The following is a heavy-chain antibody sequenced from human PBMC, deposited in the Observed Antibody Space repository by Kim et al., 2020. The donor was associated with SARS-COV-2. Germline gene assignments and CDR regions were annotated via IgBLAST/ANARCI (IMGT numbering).Heavy chain of an antibody. D-gene: IGHD1-7*01. CDR3: VRVGGTGAMDY. J-gene: IGHJ4*02. V-gene: IGHV1-2*06. CDR2: INPNSGGT. Sequence: ASVKVSCKASGYTFTDYYIHWVRQAPGQGLEWMGRINPNSGGTNSAQRFQGRVTMTRDTSISTGYMELSRLTSDDTAVYYCVRVGGTGAMDYWGQGTLVT. CDR1: GYTFTDYY.